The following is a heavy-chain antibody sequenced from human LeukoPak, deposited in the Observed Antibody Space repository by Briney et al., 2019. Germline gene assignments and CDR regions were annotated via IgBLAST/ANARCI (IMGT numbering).Heavy chain of an antibody. V-gene: IGHV4-59*01. CDR3: ARATYAYYGMDV. D-gene: IGHD4-17*01. CDR2: IHYSGQT. CDR1: GGSISNFY. Sequence: SETLSLTCSVSGGSISNFYWSWIRQPPGKGLEWIAYIHYSGQTNQNPSLSGRVTISLDTSENQVSLRLSSVTAADTAVYYCARATYAYYGMDVWGQGTTVTVSS. J-gene: IGHJ6*02.